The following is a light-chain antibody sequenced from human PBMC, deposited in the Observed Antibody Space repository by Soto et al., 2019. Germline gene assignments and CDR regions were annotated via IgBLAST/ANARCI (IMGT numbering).Light chain of an antibody. CDR3: QQYYSTPSWT. J-gene: IGKJ1*01. V-gene: IGKV4-1*01. CDR2: WAS. Sequence: DIVMTRSPDSLAVSLGERATINCKSSQSVLYRSNNKNYLAWYQQKPGQPPKLLIYWASTRESGVPDRFSGSGSGTDFTLTISSLQAEDVAVYYCQQYYSTPSWTFGQGTKVEIK. CDR1: QSVLYRSNNKNY.